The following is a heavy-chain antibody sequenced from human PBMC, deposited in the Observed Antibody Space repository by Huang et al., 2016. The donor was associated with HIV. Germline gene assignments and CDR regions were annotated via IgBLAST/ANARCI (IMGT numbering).Heavy chain of an antibody. CDR3: ARDTTTVAGLDF. D-gene: IGHD6-19*01. Sequence: QVQLVESGGGVVQPGRSLRLSCAVSGFTFRDHPMHWVRQSPGKGLEVVAVISFDGRNKFYADFVRGRFTISRDNSKNILYLQLNSLTPADTSIYYCARDTTTVAGLDFWGQGALVTVSS. CDR1: GFTFRDHP. V-gene: IGHV3-30*14. CDR2: ISFDGRNK. J-gene: IGHJ4*02.